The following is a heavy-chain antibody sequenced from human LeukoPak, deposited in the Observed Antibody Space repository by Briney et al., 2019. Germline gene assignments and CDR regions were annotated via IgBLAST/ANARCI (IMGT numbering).Heavy chain of an antibody. CDR3: ASSSSQPYYYDSSGYGDAFDI. CDR2: ISAYNGNT. D-gene: IGHD3-22*01. CDR1: GYTFTNFG. Sequence: GASVKVSCKASGYTFTNFGISWVRQAPGQGLEWMGWISAYNGNTNYAQKLQGRVTMTTDTSTSTAYMELRSLRSDDTAVYYCASSSSQPYYYDSSGYGDAFDIWGQGTMVTVSS. J-gene: IGHJ3*02. V-gene: IGHV1-18*01.